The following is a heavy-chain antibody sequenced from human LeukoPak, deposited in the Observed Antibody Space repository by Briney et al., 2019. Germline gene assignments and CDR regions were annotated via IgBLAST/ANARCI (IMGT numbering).Heavy chain of an antibody. J-gene: IGHJ4*02. V-gene: IGHV4-34*01. CDR3: ARGRGVLRFLEWLGSFDY. Sequence: SETLSLTCAVYGGSFSGCYWSWIRQPPGKGLEWIGEINHSGSTNYNPSLKSRVTISVDTSKNQFSLKLSSVTAADTAVYYCARGRGVLRFLEWLGSFDYWGQGTLVTVSS. CDR1: GGSFSGCY. CDR2: INHSGST. D-gene: IGHD3-3*01.